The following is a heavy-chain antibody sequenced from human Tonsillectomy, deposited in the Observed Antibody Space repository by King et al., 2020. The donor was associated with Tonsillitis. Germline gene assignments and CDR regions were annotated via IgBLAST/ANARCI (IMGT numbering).Heavy chain of an antibody. CDR1: GFTFRNYN. V-gene: IGHV3-21*01. CDR3: ARSSTSDAFDI. Sequence: VQLVESGGGLVKPGGSLRLSCTASGFTFRNYNMNWVRQTPGKGLEWVSSITSSSSYIYYADSVKGRFTISRHNAKISLYLQMNSLRPEDTAVYYCARSSTSDAFDIWGQGTVVTVSS. D-gene: IGHD2-2*01. J-gene: IGHJ3*02. CDR2: ITSSSSYI.